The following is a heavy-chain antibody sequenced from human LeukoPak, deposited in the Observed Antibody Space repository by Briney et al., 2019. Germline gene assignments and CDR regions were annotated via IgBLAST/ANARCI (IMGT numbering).Heavy chain of an antibody. J-gene: IGHJ6*03. CDR2: INNDGSST. D-gene: IGHD3-10*01. CDR3: ARVARGDYYYYYMDV. Sequence: GGSLRLSCGASGFTFSSYWMHWVRQAPGRGLVWVSRINNDGSSTSYADSVQGRFTISRDNAKNTLYLQMNSLRAEDTALYYCARVARGDYYYYYMDVWGKGTTVTVSS. CDR1: GFTFSSYW. V-gene: IGHV3-74*01.